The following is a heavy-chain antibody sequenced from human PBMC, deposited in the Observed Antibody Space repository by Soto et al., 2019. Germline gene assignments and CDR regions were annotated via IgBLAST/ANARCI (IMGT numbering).Heavy chain of an antibody. D-gene: IGHD3-16*01. V-gene: IGHV4-31*03. J-gene: IGHJ5*02. CDR1: GGSISSGAYY. CDR3: ARGPTTFFWFDP. CDR2: IYYSGNS. Sequence: PSETLSLTCTVSGGSISSGAYYWSWIRQHPGKGLEWIGYIYYSGNSYFNPSLKSRVTISVDTSKNQFSLKLSSVTAADTAVYYCARGPTTFFWFDPWGQGTLVTVSS.